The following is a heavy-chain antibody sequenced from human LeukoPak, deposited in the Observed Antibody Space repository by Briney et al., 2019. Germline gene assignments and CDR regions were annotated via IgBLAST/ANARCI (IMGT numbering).Heavy chain of an antibody. Sequence: GGSLRLSCAASGFTFKSYAMNWVRQAPGKGLEWVSSIGGSGGRTYYADSVTGRFTISRDNSKNTVYLEMSSLRVEDTAVYYCAKGRGSGTYTFDYWGQGTLVTVSS. CDR2: IGGSGGRT. CDR3: AKGRGSGTYTFDY. V-gene: IGHV3-23*01. J-gene: IGHJ4*02. D-gene: IGHD3-10*01. CDR1: GFTFKSYA.